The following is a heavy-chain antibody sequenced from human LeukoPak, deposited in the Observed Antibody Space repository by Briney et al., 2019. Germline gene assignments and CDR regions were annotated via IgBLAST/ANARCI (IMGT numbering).Heavy chain of an antibody. CDR1: GYTFTSYY. D-gene: IGHD3-22*01. Sequence: ASVKVSCKASGYTFTSYYMHWVRQAPGQGLEWMGIINPSGGTTSYAQKFQGRITMTSDMSTSTAYMELSSLRSEDTAVFYCARELYYYDSSGYSYWGQGTLVTVSS. CDR2: INPSGGTT. CDR3: ARELYYYDSSGYSY. J-gene: IGHJ4*02. V-gene: IGHV1-46*01.